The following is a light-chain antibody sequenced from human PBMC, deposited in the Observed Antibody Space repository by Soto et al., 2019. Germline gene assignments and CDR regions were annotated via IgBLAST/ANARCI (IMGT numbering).Light chain of an antibody. CDR3: LQDYNYPPT. Sequence: AIQMTQSPPSLSASVGDRVTITCRASQGIRNGLGWYQQKPGKAPKLLIYAASSLQSGVPSRFSGSGSGTDVTLTISSLQPEDFATYYCLQDYNYPPTFGQGTKVEIK. CDR2: AAS. CDR1: QGIRNG. V-gene: IGKV1-6*01. J-gene: IGKJ1*01.